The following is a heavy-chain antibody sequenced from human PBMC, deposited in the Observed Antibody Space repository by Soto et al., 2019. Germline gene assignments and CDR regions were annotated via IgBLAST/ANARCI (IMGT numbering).Heavy chain of an antibody. CDR3: ARGCPRRGGGYYYYYGMDV. CDR1: GGSVSSGSYY. Sequence: SETLSLTCTVSGGSVSSGSYYWSWVRQRPGKGLDWIGYIYYSGSTNYNPSLNSRVTISVDTSKNQFALKLSSVTAADTAVYYCARGCPRRGGGYYYYYGMDVWGQGTTVTVS. D-gene: IGHD3-16*01. CDR2: IYYSGST. V-gene: IGHV4-61*01. J-gene: IGHJ6*02.